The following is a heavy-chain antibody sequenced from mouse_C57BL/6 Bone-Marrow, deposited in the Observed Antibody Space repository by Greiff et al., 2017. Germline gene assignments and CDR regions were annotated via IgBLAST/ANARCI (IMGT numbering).Heavy chain of an antibody. CDR2: ISNGGGST. V-gene: IGHV5-12*01. J-gene: IGHJ4*01. Sequence: DVHLVESGGGLVQPGGSLKLSCAASGFTFSDYYMYWVRQTPEKRLEWVAYISNGGGSTYYPDTVKGRFTISRDNAKNTLYLQMSRLKSEDTAMEYCARPQATDYYAMDYWGQGTSVTVSS. CDR3: ARPQATDYYAMDY. D-gene: IGHD3-2*02. CDR1: GFTFSDYY.